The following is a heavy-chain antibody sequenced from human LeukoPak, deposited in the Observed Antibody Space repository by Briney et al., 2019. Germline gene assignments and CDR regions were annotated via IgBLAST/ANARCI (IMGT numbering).Heavy chain of an antibody. D-gene: IGHD2-8*01. CDR3: ARGLREYGQPHTFDY. Sequence: ASVKVSCKASGYTFTSYYMHWVRQAPGQGLEWMGIINPSGGSTSYAQKFQGRVTMTRDMSTSTVHMELSSLRSEDTAVYYCARGLREYGQPHTFDYWGQGTLVTVSS. J-gene: IGHJ4*02. CDR2: INPSGGST. V-gene: IGHV1-46*01. CDR1: GYTFTSYY.